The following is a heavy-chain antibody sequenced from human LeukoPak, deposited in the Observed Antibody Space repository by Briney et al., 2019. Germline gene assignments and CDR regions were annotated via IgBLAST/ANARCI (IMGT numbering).Heavy chain of an antibody. V-gene: IGHV3-23*01. CDR2: ISGSGGST. CDR1: GFTFSSYA. Sequence: PGGSLRLSCAASGFTFSSYAMSWVRQAPGKGLEWVSAISGSGGSTYYADSVKGRFTIPRDNSKNTLYLQMNSLRAEDAAVYYCAIPPKAPYYFDYWGQGTLVTVSS. J-gene: IGHJ4*02. CDR3: AIPPKAPYYFDY.